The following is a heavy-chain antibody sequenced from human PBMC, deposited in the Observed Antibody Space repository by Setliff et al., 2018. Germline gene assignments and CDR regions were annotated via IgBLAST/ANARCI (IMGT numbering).Heavy chain of an antibody. CDR3: ARGNFYYFDRTGRGPNWFDP. J-gene: IGHJ5*02. Sequence: GGSLRVSCAASGLTFGTTSMHWVRQAPGKGLEYVSSISSTSYTIYYADSVKGRFTISRDNAKNSLYLQMNSLRAEDTAVYYCARGNFYYFDRTGRGPNWFDPWGQGTLVTVSS. CDR2: ISSTSYTI. D-gene: IGHD3-22*01. CDR1: GLTFGTTS. V-gene: IGHV3-48*01.